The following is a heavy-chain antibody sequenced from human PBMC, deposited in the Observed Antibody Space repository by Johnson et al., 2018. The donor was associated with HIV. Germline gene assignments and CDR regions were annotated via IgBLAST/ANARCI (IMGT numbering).Heavy chain of an antibody. CDR3: ARGPKNPGLDAFDI. CDR2: INHDVSAI. D-gene: IGHD1-14*01. V-gene: IGHV3-7*03. J-gene: IGHJ3*02. CDR1: GFTFSHNW. Sequence: VQLVESGGDLVQPGGSLRLSCIGSGFTFSHNWMSWVRQAPGKGPEWVANINHDVSAIHYVDSVKGRFTISRDNAKRSLFLQMNSLRAEDTAVYYCARGPKNPGLDAFDIWGQGTVVTVSS.